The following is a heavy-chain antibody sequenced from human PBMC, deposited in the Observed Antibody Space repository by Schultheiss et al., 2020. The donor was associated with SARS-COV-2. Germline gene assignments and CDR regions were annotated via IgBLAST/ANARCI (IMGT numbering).Heavy chain of an antibody. J-gene: IGHJ5*02. D-gene: IGHD3-16*01. Sequence: ASVKVSCKASGYTFTGYFIHWVRQAPGQGLEWMGRINPNNGATNYVQKFQGRVTMTRDTSISTVYMELNRLTSDDTAVYYCARRLTLSGTDWFDPWGQGTQVTVSS. CDR3: ARRLTLSGTDWFDP. CDR1: GYTFTGYF. CDR2: INPNNGAT. V-gene: IGHV1-2*06.